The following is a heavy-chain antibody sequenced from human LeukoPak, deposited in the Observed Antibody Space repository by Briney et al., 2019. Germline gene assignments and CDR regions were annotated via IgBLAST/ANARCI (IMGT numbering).Heavy chain of an antibody. Sequence: GGSLRLSCAASGFTVSSNYMSWVRQAPGKGLEWVSVIYSGGSTYYADSVKGRFTISRDNAKNSLYLQMNSLRAEDTAVYYCARDAGYYYGSGSYYSDYWGQGTLVTVSS. CDR2: IYSGGST. V-gene: IGHV3-53*01. CDR3: ARDAGYYYGSGSYYSDY. CDR1: GFTVSSNY. J-gene: IGHJ4*02. D-gene: IGHD3-10*01.